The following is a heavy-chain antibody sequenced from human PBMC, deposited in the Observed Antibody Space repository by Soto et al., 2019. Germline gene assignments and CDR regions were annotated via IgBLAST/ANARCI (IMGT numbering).Heavy chain of an antibody. V-gene: IGHV4-34*01. CDR3: ARGAVTMILYYYYGMDV. J-gene: IGHJ6*02. CDR1: GGSSSGYY. D-gene: IGHD3-22*01. Sequence: PSETLSLTCAVYGGSSSGYYWSWIRQPPGKGLEWIGEINHSGSTNYNPSLKSRVTISVDTSKNQFSLKLSSVTAADTAVYYCARGAVTMILYYYYGMDVWGQGTTVTVSS. CDR2: INHSGST.